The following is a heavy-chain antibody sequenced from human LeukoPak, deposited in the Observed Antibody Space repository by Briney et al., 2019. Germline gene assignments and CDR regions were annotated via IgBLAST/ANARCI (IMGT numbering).Heavy chain of an antibody. D-gene: IGHD3-16*01. J-gene: IGHJ4*02. V-gene: IGHV5-51*01. CDR1: GYSFTSYW. CDR3: ARHTAYEEGWGFDY. Sequence: GESLKIPCEGFGYSFTSYWIGWVRQLPGKGLEWMGIIYPGDSDNRYRPSFQDQVTISADKSISTAYLQWSSLEASDTARYYCARHTAYEEGWGFDYWGQGTLVTVSS. CDR2: IYPGDSDN.